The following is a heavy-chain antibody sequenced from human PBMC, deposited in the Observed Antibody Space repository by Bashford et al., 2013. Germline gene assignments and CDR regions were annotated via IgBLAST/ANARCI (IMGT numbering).Heavy chain of an antibody. D-gene: IGHD3-10*01. J-gene: IGHJ6*02. CDR3: AKDRLLWFRELSLPYYYYYGMDV. CDR1: GFTFSSYG. Sequence: GGSLRLSCAASGFTFSSYGMHWVRQAPGKGLEWVAVISYDGSNKYYADSVKGRFTISRDNSKNTLYLQMNSLRAEDTAVYYCAKDRLLWFRELSLPYYYYYGMDVWGQGTTVTVSS. V-gene: IGHV3-30*18. CDR2: ISYDGSNK.